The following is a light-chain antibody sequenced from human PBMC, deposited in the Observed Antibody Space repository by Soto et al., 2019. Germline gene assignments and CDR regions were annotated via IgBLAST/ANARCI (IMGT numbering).Light chain of an antibody. CDR2: DVS. V-gene: IGLV2-14*01. CDR1: SSDVGDYNY. CDR3: SSYSGSSTSVL. Sequence: QSALTQPASVSGSPGQSITISCTGSSSDVGDYNYVSWYQQHPDKAPKLMIYDVSNRPSGVSDRFSGSKSGNTASLTISGLQAEDEADYYCSSYSGSSTSVLFGGGTKLPVL. J-gene: IGLJ2*01.